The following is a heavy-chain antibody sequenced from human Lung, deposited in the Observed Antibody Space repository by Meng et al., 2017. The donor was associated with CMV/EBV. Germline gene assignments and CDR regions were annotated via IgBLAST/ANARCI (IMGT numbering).Heavy chain of an antibody. J-gene: IGHJ3*02. D-gene: IGHD1-26*01. CDR3: TGARPKWEQIGQSFYI. CDR1: GFIFGDFA. Sequence: GGSLRLXCTGSGFIFGDFAMSWVRQAPGKGLEWVGFIRSKGYGGSTEYAASVKGRFSISRDESKSIAYLQMNSLKTEDTAVYFCTGARPKWEQIGQSFYIWXQGTMVTVSS. V-gene: IGHV3-49*04. CDR2: IRSKGYGGST.